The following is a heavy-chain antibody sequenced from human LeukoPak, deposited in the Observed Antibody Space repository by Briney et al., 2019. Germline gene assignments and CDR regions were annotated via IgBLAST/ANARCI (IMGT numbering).Heavy chain of an antibody. Sequence: PSETLSLTCAVYGGSFSGYYWSWIRQPPGKGLEWIGEINHSGSTNYNPSLKSRVTISVDTSKNQFSLKLSSVTAADTAVYYCARARALRSRPQGFDPWGQGTRVTVSS. CDR1: GGSFSGYY. J-gene: IGHJ5*02. CDR3: ARARALRSRPQGFDP. CDR2: INHSGST. V-gene: IGHV4-34*01.